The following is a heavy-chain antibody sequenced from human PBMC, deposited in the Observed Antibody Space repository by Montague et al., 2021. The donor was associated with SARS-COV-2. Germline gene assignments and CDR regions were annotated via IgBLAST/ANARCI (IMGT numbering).Heavy chain of an antibody. D-gene: IGHD3-10*01. CDR2: IDPSDSYT. Sequence: QSGAEVKKPGESLRISWISWVRQMPGKGLEWMGRIDPSDSYTNYSPSFQGHVTISAGKSISTAYLQWSSLKASDTAMYYCARQNTYYYGSGSYLGWFDPWGQGTLVTVSS. CDR3: ARQNTYYYGSGSYLGWFDP. V-gene: IGHV5-10-1*01. J-gene: IGHJ5*02.